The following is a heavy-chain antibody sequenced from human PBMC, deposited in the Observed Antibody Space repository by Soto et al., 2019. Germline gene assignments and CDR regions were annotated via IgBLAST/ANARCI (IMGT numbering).Heavy chain of an antibody. J-gene: IGHJ6*03. CDR2: ISSNGGSA. CDR3: ARGGSIFGVVRSYYYYYMDV. CDR1: GFTFSSYA. Sequence: GGSLRLSCAASGFTFSSYAMHWVRQAPGKGLEYVSAISSNGGSAYYANSVKGRFTISRDNSKNTLYLQMGSLRAEDMAVYYCARGGSIFGVVRSYYYYYMDVWGKGTTVTVSS. V-gene: IGHV3-64*01. D-gene: IGHD3-3*01.